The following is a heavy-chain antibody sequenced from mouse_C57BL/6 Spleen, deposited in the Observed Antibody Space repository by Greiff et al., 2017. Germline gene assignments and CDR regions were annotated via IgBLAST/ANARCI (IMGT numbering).Heavy chain of an antibody. Sequence: QVQLQQSGAELAKPGASVKLSCKASGYTFTSYWMHWVKQRPGQGLEWIGYINPSSGYTKYNQKFKDKATLTADKSSSTAYMQLSSLTYEDSAVEDCARRRDISYAMDYWGQGTSVTVSS. CDR2: INPSSGYT. CDR3: ARRRDISYAMDY. V-gene: IGHV1-7*01. CDR1: GYTFTSYW. J-gene: IGHJ4*01.